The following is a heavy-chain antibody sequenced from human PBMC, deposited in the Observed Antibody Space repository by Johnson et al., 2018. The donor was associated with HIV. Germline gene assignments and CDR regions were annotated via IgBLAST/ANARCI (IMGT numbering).Heavy chain of an antibody. CDR1: GFTFNDHW. CDR2: INGDGSRP. J-gene: IGHJ3*01. V-gene: IGHV3-74*01. D-gene: IGHD3-16*01. CDR3: VRTSCTGARCLGYDPFDV. Sequence: VQLVESGGGLVQPGVSLRLSCGASGFTFNDHWMQWVRQAPGKGLVWVSRINGDGSRPSYADSVKGRFTIARDNAKNTLFLEMKSLRAEDTAVYYCVRTSCTGARCLGYDPFDVWGQGTMVTVSS.